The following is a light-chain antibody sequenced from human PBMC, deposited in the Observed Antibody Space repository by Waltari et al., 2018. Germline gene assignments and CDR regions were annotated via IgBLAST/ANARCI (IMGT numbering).Light chain of an antibody. CDR2: EVS. V-gene: IGLV2-8*01. CDR1: SSDIGGYKY. J-gene: IGLJ1*01. CDR3: SSYAGSNNLV. Sequence: QSALTRPPSASGSPGQSVTISCTGTSSDIGGYKYVSWYRQHPGKGPKLLIYEVSKRPSGVPNRFSGSKSGNTASLTVSGLQAEDEADYYCSSYAGSNNLVFGTGTKVTVL.